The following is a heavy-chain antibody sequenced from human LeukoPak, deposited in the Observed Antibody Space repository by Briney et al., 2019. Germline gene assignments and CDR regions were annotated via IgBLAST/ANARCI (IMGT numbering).Heavy chain of an antibody. V-gene: IGHV3-9*01. CDR3: AKDIKPYSYGDYFDY. J-gene: IGHJ4*02. CDR1: GFTFDDYA. D-gene: IGHD5-18*01. Sequence: PGGSLRLSCAASGFTFDDYAMHWVRQAPGKGLEWVSGISWNSGSIGYADSVKGRFTISRDNAKNSLYLQMNSLRAEDTALYYCAKDIKPYSYGDYFDYWGQGTLVTASS. CDR2: ISWNSGSI.